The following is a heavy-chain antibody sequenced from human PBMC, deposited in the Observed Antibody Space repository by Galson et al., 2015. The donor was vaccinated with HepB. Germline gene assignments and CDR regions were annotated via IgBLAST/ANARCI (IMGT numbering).Heavy chain of an antibody. CDR3: ARDLAYYYDSSSMDV. J-gene: IGHJ6*02. V-gene: IGHV1-69*04. Sequence: SVKVSCKASGGTFSSYAISWVRQAPGQGLKWMGRIIPILGIANYAQKLQGRVTMTTDTSTSTAYMELRSLRSDDTAVYYCARDLAYYYDSSSMDVWGQGTTVTVSS. D-gene: IGHD3-22*01. CDR1: GGTFSSYA. CDR2: IIPILGIA.